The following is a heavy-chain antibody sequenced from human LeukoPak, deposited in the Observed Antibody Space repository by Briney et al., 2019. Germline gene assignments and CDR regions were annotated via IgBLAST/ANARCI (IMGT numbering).Heavy chain of an antibody. CDR2: IYYSGST. CDR1: GGSISSYY. D-gene: IGHD2-2*01. Sequence: WDTLSLTCPVSGGSISSYYCSWIRQHPGKGLEWIGYIYYSGSTNFNPSLKSRVPISVDTSKNQFSLKLSSVTAADTAVYYCASQYCSSTSCSDWFDPWGQGTLVTVSS. J-gene: IGHJ5*02. CDR3: ASQYCSSTSCSDWFDP. V-gene: IGHV4-59*07.